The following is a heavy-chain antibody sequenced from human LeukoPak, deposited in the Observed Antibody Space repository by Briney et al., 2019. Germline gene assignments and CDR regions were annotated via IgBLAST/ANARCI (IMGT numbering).Heavy chain of an antibody. CDR1: GFTFSSYN. CDR3: ARTPSNIVGATASSMDV. Sequence: GGSLRLSCAASGFTFSSYNMNWVRQAPGKGLEWVSSISTSSSYIYYADSVKGRFTISRDNAKNSLYLQMNSLRAEDTAVYYCARTPSNIVGATASSMDVWGKGTTVTASS. D-gene: IGHD1-26*01. J-gene: IGHJ6*03. V-gene: IGHV3-21*01. CDR2: ISTSSSYI.